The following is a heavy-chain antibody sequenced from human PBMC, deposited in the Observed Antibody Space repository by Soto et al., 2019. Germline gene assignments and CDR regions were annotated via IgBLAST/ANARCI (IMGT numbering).Heavy chain of an antibody. V-gene: IGHV4-31*03. D-gene: IGHD3-16*02. CDR3: ARRGLHLGELSRNWFDP. Sequence: QVQLQESGPGLVKPSQTLSLTCTLSGGSISSGDYYWSWIRHPPGKGLEWIGNIYYSGRTNYNPSIKSRLNISLDTSNNPFFLKITSVTAADTAVYYCARRGLHLGELSRNWFDPWGQGTLVTVSS. CDR1: GGSISSGDYY. CDR2: IYYSGRT. J-gene: IGHJ5*02.